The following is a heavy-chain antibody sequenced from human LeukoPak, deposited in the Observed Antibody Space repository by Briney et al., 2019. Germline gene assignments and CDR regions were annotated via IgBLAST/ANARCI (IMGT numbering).Heavy chain of an antibody. V-gene: IGHV1-2*07. CDR2: INPFRVGT. CDR3: GTEVTD. CDR1: GSTFSGYY. J-gene: IGHJ4*02. D-gene: IGHD5-18*01. Sequence: ASVGVSCKASGSTFSGYYMHWVRQAPGQGLEWMGWINPFRVGTKYAHKFQGRVTMTRDTSISTDYMELSRLRSDDTAVYYCGTEVTDWGQGTLVTLSA.